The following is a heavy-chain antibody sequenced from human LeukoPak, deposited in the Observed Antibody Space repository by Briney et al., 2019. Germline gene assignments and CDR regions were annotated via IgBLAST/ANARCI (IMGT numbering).Heavy chain of an antibody. CDR2: IYYSGST. D-gene: IGHD5-18*01. Sequence: SETLSLTCTVSGGSISSGGYYWSWIRQHPGKGLEWIGYIYYSGSTYYNPSLKSRVTMSVDTSKNQFSLKLSSVTAADTAVYYCARDRQLWLQGYYGMDVWSQGTTVTVSS. CDR3: ARDRQLWLQGYYGMDV. CDR1: GGSISSGGYY. J-gene: IGHJ6*02. V-gene: IGHV4-31*03.